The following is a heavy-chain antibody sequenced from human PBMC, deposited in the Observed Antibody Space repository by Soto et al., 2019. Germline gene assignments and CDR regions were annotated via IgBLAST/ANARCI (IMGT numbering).Heavy chain of an antibody. CDR3: ARDRGAAGTPNYFDS. Sequence: GGSLRLSCAASGFTFISYGTSWVLQAPGKGLEWVANIKQDGSEKYYVDSVKSRFTISRDNATNSLYLQMPSPRAEDTAAYSCARDRGAAGTPNYFDSWGQGTLVTVSS. V-gene: IGHV3-7*05. J-gene: IGHJ4*02. CDR1: GFTFISYG. D-gene: IGHD6-13*01. CDR2: IKQDGSEK.